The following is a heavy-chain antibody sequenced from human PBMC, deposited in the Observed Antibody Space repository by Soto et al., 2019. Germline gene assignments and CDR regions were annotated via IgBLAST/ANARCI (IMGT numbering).Heavy chain of an antibody. Sequence: QVQLQESGPGLVKPSETLSLTCTVSGGSISSYYWSWIRQPPGKGLEWIGYIYYSGSTNYNPPLKSRVTISVDTSKNQFSLKLSSVTAADTAVYYCARVGSRLITSRYYFDYWGQGTLVTVSS. CDR1: GGSISSYY. D-gene: IGHD3-16*01. J-gene: IGHJ4*02. V-gene: IGHV4-59*01. CDR3: ARVGSRLITSRYYFDY. CDR2: IYYSGST.